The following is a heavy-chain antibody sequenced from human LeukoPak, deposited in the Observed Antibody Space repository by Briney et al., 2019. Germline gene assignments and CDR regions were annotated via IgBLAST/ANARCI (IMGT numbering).Heavy chain of an antibody. CDR3: ARSLAVAGPWVDY. CDR1: GYTFTSYD. CDR2: VNPNSGNT. Sequence: ASVKVSCKASGYTFTSYDINWVRQATGQGLEWMGWVNPNSGNTGYAQKFQGRVTMTRNTSISTAYMELSSLRSEDTAVYYCARSLAVAGPWVDYWGQGTLSPSPQ. J-gene: IGHJ4*02. D-gene: IGHD6-19*01. V-gene: IGHV1-8*01.